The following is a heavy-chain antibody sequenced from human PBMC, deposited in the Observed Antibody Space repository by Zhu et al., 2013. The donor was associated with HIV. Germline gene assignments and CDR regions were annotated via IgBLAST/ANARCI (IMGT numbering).Heavy chain of an antibody. D-gene: IGHD6-19*01. V-gene: IGHV1-2*02. Sequence: QVQLVQSGAEVKKPGASVKVSCKASGYTFTGYYMHWVRQAPGQGLEYMGWINCNDGSTKYAQKFQGRVTMTSDTSISTAYMDLNSLTSDDTAVYFCAREGGGYRSGWYGFDIYGQGTMVTVSS. CDR1: GYTFTGYY. J-gene: IGHJ3*02. CDR3: AREGGGYRSGWYGFDI. CDR2: INCNDGST.